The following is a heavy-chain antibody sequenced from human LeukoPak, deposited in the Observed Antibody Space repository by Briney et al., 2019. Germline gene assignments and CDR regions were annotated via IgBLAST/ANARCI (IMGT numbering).Heavy chain of an antibody. D-gene: IGHD6-13*01. CDR1: GFTFSSYS. J-gene: IGHJ4*02. CDR2: ISSSSSYI. Sequence: SGGSLRLSCAASGFTFSSYSMNWVRQAPGKGLEWVSSISSSSSYIYYADSVKGRFTISRDNSKNTLYLQMNSLRAEDTAVYYCAKDAAPVSRIAAAGMGVGYFDYWGQGTLVTVSS. CDR3: AKDAAPVSRIAAAGMGVGYFDY. V-gene: IGHV3-21*04.